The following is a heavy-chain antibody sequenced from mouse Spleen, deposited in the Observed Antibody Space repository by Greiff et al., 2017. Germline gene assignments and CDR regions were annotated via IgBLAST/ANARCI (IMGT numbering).Heavy chain of an antibody. Sequence: EVQGVESGGGLVKPGGSLKLSCAASGFTFSSYAMSWVRQTPEKRLEWVATISSGGSYTYYPDSVKGRFTISRDNAKNTLYLQMSSLRSEDTAMYYCARRGLGRGAWFAYWGQGTLVTVSA. CDR3: ARRGLGRGAWFAY. J-gene: IGHJ3*01. CDR1: GFTFSSYA. V-gene: IGHV5-9-3*01. CDR2: ISSGGSYT. D-gene: IGHD4-1*01.